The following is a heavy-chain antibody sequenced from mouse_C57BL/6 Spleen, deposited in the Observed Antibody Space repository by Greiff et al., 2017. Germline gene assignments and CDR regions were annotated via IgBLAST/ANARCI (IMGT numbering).Heavy chain of an antibody. CDR3: ERSEGSRYVYYAMDY. CDR2: IHPNSGST. CDR1: GYTFTSYW. Sequence: QVQLQQPGAELVKPGASVKLSCKASGYTFTSYWMHWVKQRPGQGLEWIGMIHPNSGSTNYNEKFKSKATLTVDKSSSTAYMQLSSLTSEDSAVYYCERSEGSRYVYYAMDYWGQGTSVTVSS. J-gene: IGHJ4*01. V-gene: IGHV1-64*01. D-gene: IGHD1-1*01.